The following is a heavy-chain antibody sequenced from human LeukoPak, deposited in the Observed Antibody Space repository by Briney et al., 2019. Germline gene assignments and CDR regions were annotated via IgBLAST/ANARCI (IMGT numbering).Heavy chain of an antibody. D-gene: IGHD5-18*01. V-gene: IGHV1-46*01. J-gene: IGHJ4*02. CDR1: GYTFTGYY. Sequence: ASVKVSCKASGYTFTGYYMHWVRQAPGQGLEWMGIINPSGGSTSYAQKFQGRVTMTRDMSTSTVYMELSSLRSEDTAVYYCARSGSIQLWFDYWGQGTLVTVSS. CDR3: ARSGSIQLWFDY. CDR2: INPSGGST.